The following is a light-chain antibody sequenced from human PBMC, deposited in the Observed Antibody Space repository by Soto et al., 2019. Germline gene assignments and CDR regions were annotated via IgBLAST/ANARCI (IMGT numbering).Light chain of an antibody. CDR3: QQYDNWPLT. Sequence: EVVMTQSPATLSVSPGEGATLYCRASQSTRSNLAWYQKKPGQSHRLLIYGASTRATAVPARFSGSGSGTEFTLTISSLQSEDFAVYYCQQYDNWPLTFGGGTQVEIK. J-gene: IGKJ4*01. CDR1: QSTRSN. V-gene: IGKV3-15*01. CDR2: GAS.